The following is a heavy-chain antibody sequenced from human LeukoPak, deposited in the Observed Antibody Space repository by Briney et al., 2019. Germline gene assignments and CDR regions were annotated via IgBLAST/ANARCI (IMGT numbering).Heavy chain of an antibody. Sequence: GRSLRLSCAASGFTFSSYGMHWVRQAPGKGLEWVAVISYDGKNKYYADAVKGRFTISRDNSKNTQYLQMNSLRPEDTAVYYCASHWAQQVVSDYWGQGTLVTVSS. J-gene: IGHJ4*02. V-gene: IGHV3-30*03. CDR1: GFTFSSYG. CDR3: ASHWAQQVVSDY. D-gene: IGHD6-13*01. CDR2: ISYDGKNK.